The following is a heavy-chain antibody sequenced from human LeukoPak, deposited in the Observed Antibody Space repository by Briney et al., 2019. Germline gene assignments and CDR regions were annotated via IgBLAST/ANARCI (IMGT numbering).Heavy chain of an antibody. V-gene: IGHV1-46*01. Sequence: ASVKVSCKASGYTFTSLAMHWVRQAPGQGLEWMGIINPSGGSTSYAQKFQGRVTMTRDTSTSTVYMELSSLRSEDTAVYCCAREYRYIAAAGATLDYWGQGTLVTVSS. CDR2: INPSGGST. CDR3: AREYRYIAAAGATLDY. CDR1: GYTFTSLA. J-gene: IGHJ4*02. D-gene: IGHD6-13*01.